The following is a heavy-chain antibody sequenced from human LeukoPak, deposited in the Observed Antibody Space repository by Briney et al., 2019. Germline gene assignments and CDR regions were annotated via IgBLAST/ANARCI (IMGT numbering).Heavy chain of an antibody. Sequence: SETLSLTCTVSGGSISSYYWSWIRQPPEKGLEWIGHIYTSGSTNYNPSLKSRVTISVDTSKNQFSLKLSSVTAADTAVYYCARHLMEVAWFDPWGQGTLVTVSS. D-gene: IGHD3-3*02. V-gene: IGHV4-4*09. CDR3: ARHLMEVAWFDP. CDR1: GGSISSYY. CDR2: IYTSGST. J-gene: IGHJ5*02.